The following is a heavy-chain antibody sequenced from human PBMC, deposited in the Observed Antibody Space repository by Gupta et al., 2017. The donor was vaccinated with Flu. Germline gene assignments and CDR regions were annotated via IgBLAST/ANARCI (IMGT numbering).Heavy chain of an antibody. V-gene: IGHV1-8*01. Sequence: QVQLVQSGAAVKKPGASVKVSCKASGYTFTSYDINWVRQATGQGLEWMGWMNPNSGNTGYAQKFQGRVTMTRNTSISTAYMELSSLRSEDTAVYYCARGNLYDFWRKFDYWGQGTLVTGSS. CDR2: MNPNSGNT. D-gene: IGHD3-3*01. CDR1: GYTFTSYD. J-gene: IGHJ4*02. CDR3: ARGNLYDFWRKFDY.